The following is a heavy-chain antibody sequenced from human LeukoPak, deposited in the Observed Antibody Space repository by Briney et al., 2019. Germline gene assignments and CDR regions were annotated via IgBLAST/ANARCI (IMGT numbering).Heavy chain of an antibody. CDR1: GFTFSSYA. D-gene: IGHD3-22*01. V-gene: IGHV3-23*01. Sequence: GGSLRPSCAASGFTFSSYAMSWVRQAPGKGLEWVSAISGSGVSTYFADSVKGRFTISRDNSKNTLYLQMNSLRAEDTAVYYCAKGPGSMIVVIIDYWGQRTLVTVSS. CDR3: AKGPGSMIVVIIDY. CDR2: ISGSGVST. J-gene: IGHJ4*02.